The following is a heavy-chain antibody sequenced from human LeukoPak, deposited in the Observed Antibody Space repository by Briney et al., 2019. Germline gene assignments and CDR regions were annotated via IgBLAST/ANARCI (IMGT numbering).Heavy chain of an antibody. CDR2: ISGSAHKI. CDR3: AGRPTGYSSGYVH. D-gene: IGHD5-18*01. J-gene: IGHJ4*02. V-gene: IGHV3-23*01. CDR1: GFTFSDYA. Sequence: GGSLRLSCVVSGFTFSDYAMSWVRQAPEKGLDWVSVISGSAHKIRYADSVKGRFTISRDNSENTVYLQMNNLRAEDTALYYCAGRPTGYSSGYVHWGQGALVTVSS.